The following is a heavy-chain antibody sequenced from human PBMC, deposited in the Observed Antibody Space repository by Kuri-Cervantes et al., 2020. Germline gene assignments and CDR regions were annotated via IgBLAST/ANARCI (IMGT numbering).Heavy chain of an antibody. V-gene: IGHV3-9*01. D-gene: IGHD2-21*02. CDR1: GFTFDDYA. J-gene: IGHJ4*02. CDR3: AKDLGPVVTARQAY. CDR2: ISWNSGSI. Sequence: LTCAASGFTFDDYAMHWVRQAPGKGLEWVSGISWNSGSIGYADSVKGRFTISRDNAKNSLYLQMNSLRAEDTALYYCAKDLGPVVTARQAYWGQGTLVTVSS.